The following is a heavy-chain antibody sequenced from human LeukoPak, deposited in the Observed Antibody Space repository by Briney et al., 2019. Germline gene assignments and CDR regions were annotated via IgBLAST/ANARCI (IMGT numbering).Heavy chain of an antibody. CDR3: ASAPYYDFWSGYAGDAFDI. CDR2: ISYDGSNK. V-gene: IGHV3-30-3*01. J-gene: IGHJ3*02. D-gene: IGHD3-3*01. Sequence: GGSLRLSCAASGFTFSSYAMHWVRQAPGKGLEWVAVISYDGSNKYYADSVKGRFTISRDNSKNTLYLQMNSLRAEDTAVYYCASAPYYDFWSGYAGDAFDIWGQGTMVTVSS. CDR1: GFTFSSYA.